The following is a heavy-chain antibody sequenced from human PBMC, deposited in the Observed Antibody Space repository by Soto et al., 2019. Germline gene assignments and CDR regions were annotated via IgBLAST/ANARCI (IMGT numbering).Heavy chain of an antibody. D-gene: IGHD6-6*01. Sequence: EVQLVESGGGLVKPGGSLRLSCAASGFTFSSYTMNWVRQAPGKGLEWVSSITPSSNYIYYADSVKGRFTISRDNAKNSLYLQMNSLGAEDTAVYYCHCSSFVWGQGALVTVSS. CDR2: ITPSSNYI. CDR1: GFTFSSYT. V-gene: IGHV3-21*06. J-gene: IGHJ4*02. CDR3: HCSSFV.